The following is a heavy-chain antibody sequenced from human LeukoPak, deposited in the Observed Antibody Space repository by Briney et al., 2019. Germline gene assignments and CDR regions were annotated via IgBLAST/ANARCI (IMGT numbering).Heavy chain of an antibody. CDR2: IIPIYGRA. CDR3: AGFFYDNSNAAFDI. J-gene: IGHJ3*02. D-gene: IGHD3-22*01. Sequence: ASVTVSCKASGGTFSNYDFTFTSYAITWVRQAPGQGLEWMGGIIPIYGRADYPQKFQGRVTITADESTRTVTMQLSSLRSEDTAVYYCAGFFYDNSNAAFDIWGQGTVVTVS. V-gene: IGHV1-69*13. CDR1: GGTFSNYDFTFTSYA.